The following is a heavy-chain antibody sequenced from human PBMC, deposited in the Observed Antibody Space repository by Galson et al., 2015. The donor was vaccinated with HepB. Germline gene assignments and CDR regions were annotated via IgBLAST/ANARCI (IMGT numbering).Heavy chain of an antibody. D-gene: IGHD6-19*01. Sequence: SVKVSCKASGYTFSNNGISWVRQAPGQGLEWVGWIGAYNGHTNYAQNFQGRVSMTTDTSTSTAYMELRSLRSDDTAVYYCARESRTGWYYFDYWGQGTLVTVSS. CDR3: ARESRTGWYYFDY. V-gene: IGHV1-18*01. J-gene: IGHJ4*02. CDR1: GYTFSNNG. CDR2: IGAYNGHT.